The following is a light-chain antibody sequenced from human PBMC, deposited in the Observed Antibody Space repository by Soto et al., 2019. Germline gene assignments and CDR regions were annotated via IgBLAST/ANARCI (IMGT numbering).Light chain of an antibody. CDR3: QRYGSSPLIT. CDR1: QSVTSNY. Sequence: EIVLTQSPGTLSSSPGERVTLSCRASQSVTSNYLAWYQQKPGQAPRLLIYGTSSRATGIPDRFSGSGSGTDFTLTISRLEPEDFAVYFCQRYGSSPLITFGQGTRLEI. J-gene: IGKJ5*01. CDR2: GTS. V-gene: IGKV3-20*01.